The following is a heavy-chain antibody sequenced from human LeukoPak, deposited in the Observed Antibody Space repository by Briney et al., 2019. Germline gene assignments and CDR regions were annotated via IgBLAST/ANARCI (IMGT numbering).Heavy chain of an antibody. CDR1: EFTFSNHW. V-gene: IGHV3-74*01. J-gene: IGHJ5*02. CDR2: INGDGRTT. Sequence: PGGSLRLSCAASEFTFSNHWMHWVRQAPGKGLVWVSHINGDGRTTTYADSVKGRFTISRDNSKNTLYLQMNSLRAEDTAVYYCARGDISAPSDHWGQGTLVTVSS. D-gene: IGHD5-12*01. CDR3: ARGDISAPSDH.